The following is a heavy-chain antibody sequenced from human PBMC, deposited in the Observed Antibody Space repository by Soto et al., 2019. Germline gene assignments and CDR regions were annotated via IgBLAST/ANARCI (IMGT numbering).Heavy chain of an antibody. J-gene: IGHJ4*02. Sequence: SETLSLTCAVSGGSISSGGYSWSWIRQPPGKGLEWIGYTYHSGSTYYNPSLKSRVTISVDRSKNQFSLKLSSVTAADTAVYYCARVIVATMTFDYWGQGTLVTVSS. CDR2: TYHSGST. D-gene: IGHD5-12*01. CDR1: GGSISSGGYS. CDR3: ARVIVATMTFDY. V-gene: IGHV4-30-2*01.